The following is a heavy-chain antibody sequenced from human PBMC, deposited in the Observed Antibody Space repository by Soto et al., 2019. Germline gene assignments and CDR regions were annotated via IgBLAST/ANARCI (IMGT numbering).Heavy chain of an antibody. J-gene: IGHJ5*02. D-gene: IGHD3-10*01. Sequence: SGPTLVNPTQTLTLTCTFSGFSLSTSGVGVGWIRQPPGKALEWLALIYWDDDKRYSPSLKSRLTSTKDTSKNQVVLTMSNMDPVDTATYYCAHSISELWFVELSPNNRFDTWGQGTLVRVSS. V-gene: IGHV2-5*02. CDR2: IYWDDDK. CDR3: AHSISELWFVELSPNNRFDT. CDR1: GFSLSTSGVG.